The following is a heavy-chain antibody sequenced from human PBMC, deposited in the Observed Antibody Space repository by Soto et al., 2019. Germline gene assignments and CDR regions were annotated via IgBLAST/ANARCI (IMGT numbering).Heavy chain of an antibody. CDR2: IRSKANSYAT. J-gene: IGHJ3*02. CDR3: TSTEGYCSSTSCYLAAFDI. V-gene: IGHV3-73*01. Sequence: PGGSLRLSCAASGFTFDDYAMHWVRQASGKGLEWVGRIRSKANSYATAYAASVKGRFTISRDDSKNTAYLQMNSLKTEDTAVYYCTSTEGYCSSTSCYLAAFDIWGQGTMVTVSS. D-gene: IGHD2-2*01. CDR1: GFTFDDYA.